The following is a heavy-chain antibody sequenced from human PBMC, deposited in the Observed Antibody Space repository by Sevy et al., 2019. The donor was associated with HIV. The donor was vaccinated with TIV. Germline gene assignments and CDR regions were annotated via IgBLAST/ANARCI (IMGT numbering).Heavy chain of an antibody. CDR1: GFTFSSYS. J-gene: IGHJ4*02. CDR2: ISSSSSTI. CDR3: ARVPSHSGYYLGFDY. Sequence: GGCLRLSCAASGFTFSSYSMNWVRQAPGKGLEWVSYISSSSSTIYYADSVKGRFTISRDNAKNSLYLQMNSLRDEDTAVYYCARVPSHSGYYLGFDYWGQGTLVTVSS. V-gene: IGHV3-48*02. D-gene: IGHD5-12*01.